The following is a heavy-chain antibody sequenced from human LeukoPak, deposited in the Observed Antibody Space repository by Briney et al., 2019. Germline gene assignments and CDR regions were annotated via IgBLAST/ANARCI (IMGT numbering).Heavy chain of an antibody. D-gene: IGHD3-22*01. CDR1: GFTFSSYW. J-gene: IGHJ4*02. V-gene: IGHV3-74*01. CDR3: ARYYYDSSGYYSFDY. CDR2: ISSDGSST. Sequence: GGSLRLSCAASGFTFSSYWMHWVRQAPGKGLVWVSRISSDGSSTSYADSVKGRFTISRDNAKNTLYLQMNSLRAEDTAVYYCARYYYDSSGYYSFDYWGQGTLVTVSS.